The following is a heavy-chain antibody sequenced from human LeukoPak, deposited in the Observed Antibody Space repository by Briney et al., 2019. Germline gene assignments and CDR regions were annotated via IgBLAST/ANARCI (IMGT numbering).Heavy chain of an antibody. CDR2: IYPDDSNT. CDR1: GSSFSNYW. J-gene: IGHJ3*02. D-gene: IGHD3-10*01. Sequence: GESLQISCQGSGSSFSNYWIAWVRQLPGKGLEWMGIIYPDDSNTRYSPSFQGQVTISADKSISIASLQWSSLKASDTAMYYCARTNLWFGELDAFDIWGQGTLVTVSS. CDR3: ARTNLWFGELDAFDI. V-gene: IGHV5-51*01.